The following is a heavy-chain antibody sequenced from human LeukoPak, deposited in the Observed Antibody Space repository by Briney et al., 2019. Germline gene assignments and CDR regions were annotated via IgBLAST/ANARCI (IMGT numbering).Heavy chain of an antibody. Sequence: PSETLSLTCAVYGGSFSTYYWSWIRQPPGKGLEWIGEINHSGSTNCNPSLKSRVTISVDTSKNQFSLKLSSVTAADTAVYYCARDASNYYGSGSQGQFDYWGQGTLVTVSS. J-gene: IGHJ4*02. CDR1: GGSFSTYY. CDR3: ARDASNYYGSGSQGQFDY. V-gene: IGHV4-34*01. D-gene: IGHD3-10*01. CDR2: INHSGST.